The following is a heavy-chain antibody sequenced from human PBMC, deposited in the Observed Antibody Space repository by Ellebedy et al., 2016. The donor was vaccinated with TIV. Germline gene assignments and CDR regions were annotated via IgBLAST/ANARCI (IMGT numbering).Heavy chain of an antibody. D-gene: IGHD3-10*01. J-gene: IGHJ6*02. CDR2: ILHRGST. CDR3: ARAPGTWTPDV. CDR1: GGSISRSNW. V-gene: IGHV4-4*02. Sequence: MPSETLSLTCRVSGGSISRSNWWSWVRQPPGKGLEWIGEILHRGSTNYNPSLKSRITMSVDQSKNELSLKLTSVTAADTAVYYCARAPGTWTPDVWGQGTTVTVSS.